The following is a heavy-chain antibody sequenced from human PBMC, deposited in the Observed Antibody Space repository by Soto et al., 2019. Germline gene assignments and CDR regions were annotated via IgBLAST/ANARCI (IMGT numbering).Heavy chain of an antibody. CDR1: GYTFTGYY. CDR3: ARRGGYYDY. CDR2: INPNNGDT. Sequence: QVQVVQSGAEVKKPGASVKVSCKASGYTFTGYYIHWVRQAPGQGLEWMGRINPNNGDTTYAQKFQGRVTMTRDTSITKAYMELSSLISADTAVYYFARRGGYYDYWGQGTLVTVSS. D-gene: IGHD1-26*01. J-gene: IGHJ4*02. V-gene: IGHV1-2*06.